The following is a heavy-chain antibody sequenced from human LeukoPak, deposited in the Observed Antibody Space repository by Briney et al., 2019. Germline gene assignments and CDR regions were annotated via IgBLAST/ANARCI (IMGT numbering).Heavy chain of an antibody. CDR3: ARPSGGTPFKRFDY. V-gene: IGHV4-34*01. CDR2: IGHNGTT. Sequence: SETLSLTCAVYGGSFSDYNWTWIRQPPGKGLEWIGEIGHNGTTNYNPSLKGRVTISLDTSKNQFSLKLTSVTAADTAVYYCARPSGGTPFKRFDYWGQGTLVTVSS. J-gene: IGHJ4*02. CDR1: GGSFSDYN. D-gene: IGHD1-14*01.